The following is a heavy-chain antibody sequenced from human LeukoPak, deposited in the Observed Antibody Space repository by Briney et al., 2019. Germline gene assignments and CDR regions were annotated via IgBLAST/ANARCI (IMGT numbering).Heavy chain of an antibody. V-gene: IGHV3-74*01. CDR3: ARVEDYVWGSYRPYFDY. D-gene: IGHD3-16*02. J-gene: IGHJ4*02. CDR2: INSDGGST. Sequence: GGSLRLSCAASGFTFSSYWMHWVRQAPGKGLVWVSRINSDGGSTSYTDSVKGRFTISGDNAKNTLYLQMNSLRAEDTAVYYCARVEDYVWGSYRPYFDYWGQGTQVTVSS. CDR1: GFTFSSYW.